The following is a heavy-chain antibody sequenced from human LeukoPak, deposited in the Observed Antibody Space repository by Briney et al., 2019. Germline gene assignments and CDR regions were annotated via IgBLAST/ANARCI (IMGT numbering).Heavy chain of an antibody. J-gene: IGHJ4*02. Sequence: SETLSLTCTVSGSSISSSSHYWGWIRQPPGKGLEWIGTIFYSGKTYYNPTLKSRVTISVDTSKNQFSLKLSSVTAADTAVYFCARHGYCGSSNCYVVFDYWGQGTLVTVSS. CDR3: ARHGYCGSSNCYVVFDY. D-gene: IGHD2-2*03. V-gene: IGHV4-39*01. CDR2: IFYSGKT. CDR1: GSSISSSSHY.